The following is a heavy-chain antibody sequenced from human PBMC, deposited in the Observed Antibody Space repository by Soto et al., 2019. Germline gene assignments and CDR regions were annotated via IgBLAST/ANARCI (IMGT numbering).Heavy chain of an antibody. V-gene: IGHV1-3*04. D-gene: IGHD1-26*01. CDR2: ISTDNGNT. CDR1: GYTFTTYA. CDR3: ARSSGNYDNAFDI. Sequence: QVQLVQSGAEVKKPGASVRVSCKPSGYTFTTYAMHWVRQAPGQRLEWMGWISTDNGNTKYSQKFPGRVTITRDTSASIAYMELSSLRSEDTAVYYCARSSGNYDNAFDIWGQGTMVSVSS. J-gene: IGHJ3*02.